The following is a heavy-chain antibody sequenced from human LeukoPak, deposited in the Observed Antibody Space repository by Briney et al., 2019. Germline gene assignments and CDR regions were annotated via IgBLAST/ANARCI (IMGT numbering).Heavy chain of an antibody. CDR2: ISSSGSTI. Sequence: GGSLRLSCAASGFTFSSYAMHWVRQAPGKGLEWVSYISSSGSTIYYADSVRGRFTISRDNAKNSLYLQMNSLRAEDTAVYSCARGADGVSSNSRGWFDPWGQGTLVTVSS. V-gene: IGHV3-48*04. CDR1: GFTFSSYA. D-gene: IGHD2-15*01. CDR3: ARGADGVSSNSRGWFDP. J-gene: IGHJ5*02.